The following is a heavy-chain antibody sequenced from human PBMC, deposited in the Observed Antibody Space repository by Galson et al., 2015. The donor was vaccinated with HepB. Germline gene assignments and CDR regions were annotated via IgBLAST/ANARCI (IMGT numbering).Heavy chain of an antibody. CDR3: ARMEGFGGSYQAPSS. Sequence: SVKVSCKASGYTFTSYAMHWVRQAPGQRLEWMGWINAGNGNTKYSQKFQGRVTITRDTSASTAYMELSSLRSEDTAVYYCARMEGFGGSYQAPSSWGQGTLVTVSS. CDR2: INAGNGNT. J-gene: IGHJ4*02. D-gene: IGHD3-16*02. V-gene: IGHV1-3*01. CDR1: GYTFTSYA.